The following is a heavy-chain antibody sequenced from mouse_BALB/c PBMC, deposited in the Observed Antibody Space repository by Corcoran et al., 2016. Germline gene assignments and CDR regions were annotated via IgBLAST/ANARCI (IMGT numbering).Heavy chain of an antibody. D-gene: IGHD2-1*01. Sequence: EVQLLETGGGLVQPGGSRGLSCEGSGFTFSGFWMSWVRQTPGKTLEWIGDINSDGSAINYAPSIKDRFTIFRDHDKSTLYLQMSKVRSEDTATYFCMRYHNYYGNYGWYFDVWGAGTTVTVSS. CDR1: GFTFSGFW. V-gene: IGHV11-2*02. J-gene: IGHJ1*01. CDR3: MRYHNYYGNYGWYFDV. CDR2: INSDGSAI.